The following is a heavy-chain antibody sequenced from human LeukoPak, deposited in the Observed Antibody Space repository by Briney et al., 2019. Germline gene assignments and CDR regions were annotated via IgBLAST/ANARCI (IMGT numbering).Heavy chain of an antibody. CDR3: AKGLRVFAYCGGDCSGFGY. V-gene: IGHV3-23*01. Sequence: GGSLRLSCAASGFTFSSYAMSWVRQAPGKGLEWVSAISGSGGSTYYADSVKGRFTISRDNSKNTLYLQMNSLRAEDTAVYYCAKGLRVFAYCGGDCSGFGYWGQGTLVTVSS. CDR1: GFTFSSYA. J-gene: IGHJ4*02. CDR2: ISGSGGST. D-gene: IGHD2-21*02.